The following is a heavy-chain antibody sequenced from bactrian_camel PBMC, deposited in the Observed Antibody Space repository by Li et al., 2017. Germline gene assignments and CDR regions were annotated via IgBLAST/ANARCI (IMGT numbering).Heavy chain of an antibody. D-gene: IGHD4*01. CDR3: TTGGDERLCGD. J-gene: IGHJ4*01. V-gene: IGHV3S6*01. CDR2: IYGDGRIT. CDR1: GFTFSTYG. Sequence: HVQLVESGGGLVQPGGSLRLSCAASGFTFSTYGMNWVRQAPGKGLEWVSGIYGDGRITYYSDSVKGRFTISRDNAKNTLYLQMNSLKSEDTALYYCTTGGDERLCGDWGQGTQVTVS.